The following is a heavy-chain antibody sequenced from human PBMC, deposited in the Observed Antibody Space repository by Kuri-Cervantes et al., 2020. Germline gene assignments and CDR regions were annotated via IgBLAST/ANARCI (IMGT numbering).Heavy chain of an antibody. J-gene: IGHJ1*01. CDR3: ARAGYYGSGSYPN. CDR1: GYTFTGYY. V-gene: IGHV1-2*02. D-gene: IGHD3-10*01. Sequence: ASVKVSCKASGYTFTGYYMHWVRQAPGQGLEWMGWINPNSGGTNYAQKFQGRVTMTRDTSTSTVYMELSSLRSEDTAVYYCARAGYYGSGSYPNWGQGTLVTVSS. CDR2: INPNSGGT.